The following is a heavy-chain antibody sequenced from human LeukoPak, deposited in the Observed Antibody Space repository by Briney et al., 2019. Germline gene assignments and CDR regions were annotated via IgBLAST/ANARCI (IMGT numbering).Heavy chain of an antibody. V-gene: IGHV4-59*08. Sequence: SETLSLTCAVSGYSISSSYYWSWIRQPPGKGLEWIGYIYYSGSTNYNPFLKSRVTISIDTSKNQFSLRLSSVTAADTAVYYCARTWVGDYYYYMDVWGKGTTVTVS. CDR3: ARTWVGDYYYYMDV. CDR1: GYSISSSYY. J-gene: IGHJ6*03. CDR2: IYYSGST. D-gene: IGHD2-15*01.